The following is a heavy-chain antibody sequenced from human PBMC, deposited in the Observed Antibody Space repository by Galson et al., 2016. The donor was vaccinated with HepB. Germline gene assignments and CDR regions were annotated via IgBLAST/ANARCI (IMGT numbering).Heavy chain of an antibody. CDR3: ARVREQQLLDAFDI. Sequence: SLRLSCATSGFTFTRYNMNWVRQAPGKGLEWVSSISSGSSYIYYADSVKGRFTISRDNVKKSLYLQMNSLRPEDTAVYYCARVREQQLLDAFDIWGQGTMVTVSP. CDR2: ISSGSSYI. V-gene: IGHV3-21*01. J-gene: IGHJ3*02. CDR1: GFTFTRYN. D-gene: IGHD6-13*01.